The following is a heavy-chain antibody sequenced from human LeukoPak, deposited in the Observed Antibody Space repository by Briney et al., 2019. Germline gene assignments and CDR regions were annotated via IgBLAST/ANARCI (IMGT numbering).Heavy chain of an antibody. J-gene: IGHJ5*02. V-gene: IGHV4-59*01. CDR2: IYYSGNT. CDR1: GGSISSYY. D-gene: IGHD2-15*01. Sequence: SETLSLTCTVSGGSISSYYWSWIRQPPGKGLEWIGYIYYSGNTDYNPSLKSRVTISLDTSKNQFSLKLSSVTAADTAVYYCARGSTRDKFDPWGQGTLVTVSS. CDR3: ARGSTRDKFDP.